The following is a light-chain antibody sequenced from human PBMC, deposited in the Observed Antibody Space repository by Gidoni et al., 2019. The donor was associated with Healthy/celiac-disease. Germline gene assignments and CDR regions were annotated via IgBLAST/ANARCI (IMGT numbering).Light chain of an antibody. CDR2: GAS. J-gene: IGKJ3*01. CDR1: QSVSSSY. Sequence: IVLKQSPGTLSLSPGDRATLSCRASQSVSSSYLAWYQQKPGQAPRLLIYGASSRATCIPDRFSGSGSGTDFTLTISRLEPEDCAVYYCQQYGSSPPFTFGPGTKVDIK. V-gene: IGKV3-20*01. CDR3: QQYGSSPPFT.